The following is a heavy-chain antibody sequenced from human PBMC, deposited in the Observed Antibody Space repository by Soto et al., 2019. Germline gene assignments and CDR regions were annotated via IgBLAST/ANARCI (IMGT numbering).Heavy chain of an antibody. V-gene: IGHV1-69*12. CDR2: IIPIFGTA. CDR3: ARDGGVYDYSPFDY. J-gene: IGHJ4*02. Sequence: QVQLVQSGAEVKKPGSSVKVSCKASGGTFSSYAISWVRQAPGQGLEWMGGIIPIFGTADYAQKFQGRVTITAHEPTSADYMELSSLRSEDTAVYYCARDGGVYDYSPFDYWGQGTLVTVSS. CDR1: GGTFSSYA. D-gene: IGHD4-4*01.